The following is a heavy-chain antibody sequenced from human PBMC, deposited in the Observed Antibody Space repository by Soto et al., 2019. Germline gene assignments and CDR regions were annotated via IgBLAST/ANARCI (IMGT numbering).Heavy chain of an antibody. Sequence: GESLKISCAASGFTFSSYWMSWVRQAPGKGLEWVANIKQDGSEKYYVDSVKGRFTISRDNAKNSLYLQMNSLRAEDTAVYYCATDEIQLWHNHAFDIWGQGTMVTVSS. CDR2: IKQDGSEK. V-gene: IGHV3-7*01. CDR3: ATDEIQLWHNHAFDI. CDR1: GFTFSSYW. D-gene: IGHD5-18*01. J-gene: IGHJ3*02.